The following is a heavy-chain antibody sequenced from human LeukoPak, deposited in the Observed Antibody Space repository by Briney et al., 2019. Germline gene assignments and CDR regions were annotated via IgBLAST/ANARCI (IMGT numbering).Heavy chain of an antibody. D-gene: IGHD6-13*01. Sequence: KPSETLSLTCAVYGGSFSGYYWSWIRQPPGKGLEWIGEINHSGSTNYNPSLKSRVTISVDTSRNQFSLKLSSVTAADTAVYYCARDSTTSIAAAGPSSVDYWGQGTLVTVSS. CDR2: INHSGST. CDR1: GGSFSGYY. CDR3: ARDSTTSIAAAGPSSVDY. V-gene: IGHV4-34*01. J-gene: IGHJ4*02.